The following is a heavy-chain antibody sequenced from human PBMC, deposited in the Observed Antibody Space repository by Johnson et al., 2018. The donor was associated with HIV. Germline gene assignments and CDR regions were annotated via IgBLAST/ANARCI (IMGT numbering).Heavy chain of an antibody. CDR1: GFTFSNYG. D-gene: IGHD1-1*01. J-gene: IGHJ3*02. V-gene: IGHV3-33*06. CDR3: AKDRTSAQSAFDI. CDR2: IWYDGSNK. Sequence: QVQLVESGGGVVQPGRSLRLSCAASGFTFSNYGMHWVRQTPGKGLEWVAVIWYDGSNKYYAVSVKGRFTISRGNAKNSLHLQMNSLRAGDTAVYYCAKDRTSAQSAFDIWGQGTMVTVSS.